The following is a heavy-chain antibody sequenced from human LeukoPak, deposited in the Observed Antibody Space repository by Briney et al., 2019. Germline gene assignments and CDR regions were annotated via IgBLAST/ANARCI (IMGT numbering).Heavy chain of an antibody. CDR3: ARRTRWDCTDTSCYNDY. Sequence: GESLKISCKGSGYRFASYWIGWVRPMPGKGLQWMGTIYTDDSDTRYSPAFQGQVTISADKSISTAYLQWSDLKASDTAMYYCARRTRWDCTDTSCYNDYWGQGTLVTVSS. CDR1: GYRFASYW. J-gene: IGHJ4*01. D-gene: IGHD2-2*02. V-gene: IGHV5-51*01. CDR2: IYTDDSDT.